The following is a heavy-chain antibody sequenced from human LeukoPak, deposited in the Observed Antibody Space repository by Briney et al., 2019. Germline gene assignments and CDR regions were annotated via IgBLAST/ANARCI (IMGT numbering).Heavy chain of an antibody. V-gene: IGHV4-38-2*01. J-gene: IGHJ4*02. CDR1: GYPVSSGYF. D-gene: IGHD3-9*01. CDR3: ARLSNYDILTGWGNYFDY. CDR2: IYYSGST. Sequence: SETLSLTCAVSGYPVSSGYFWGWIRQPPGKGLEWIGYIYYSGSTNYNPSLKSRVTISVDTSKNQFSLKLSSVTAADTAVYYCARLSNYDILTGWGNYFDYWGQGTLVTVSS.